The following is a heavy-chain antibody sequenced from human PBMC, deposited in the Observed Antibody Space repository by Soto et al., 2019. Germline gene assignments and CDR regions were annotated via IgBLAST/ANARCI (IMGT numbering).Heavy chain of an antibody. V-gene: IGHV3-49*03. CDR3: TKSTEGGGLTTGLDY. CDR2: IRSKAYGGTT. CDR1: GFTFDDYA. D-gene: IGHD3-16*01. J-gene: IGHJ4*02. Sequence: GGSLRLSCTTSGFTFDDYAMSWFRQAPGKGPEWLSFIRSKAYGGTTEYAASVTGRFTISRDDSKSIAYLQMNGLKTEDTAVYYCTKSTEGGGLTTGLDYWGQGTLVTVSS.